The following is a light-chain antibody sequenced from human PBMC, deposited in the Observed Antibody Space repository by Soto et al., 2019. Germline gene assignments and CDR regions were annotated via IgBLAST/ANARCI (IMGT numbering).Light chain of an antibody. CDR2: GAS. CDR1: QSVGSD. CDR3: QQYGRSPTT. Sequence: EIVMTQSPDTLSVSPGETATLSCRASQSVGSDLAWYQQEPGQAPRLLIFGASTRATGVPARFSGSGSGTDFTLTISSLQSEDFAVYYCQQYGRSPTTFGQGTKVEI. J-gene: IGKJ1*01. V-gene: IGKV3-15*01.